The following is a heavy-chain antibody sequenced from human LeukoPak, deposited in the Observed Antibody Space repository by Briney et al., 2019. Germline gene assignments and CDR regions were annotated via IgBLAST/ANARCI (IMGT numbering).Heavy chain of an antibody. J-gene: IGHJ4*02. Sequence: SETLSLTCTVSGGSISCSCYYWSWIRQPPGKGLEWFGFIYYSGSANYNPSLKSRVTISVDTSKNQFSLKLSSVTAADTAVYYCAGDLTGTTGYWGQGSLVTVSS. CDR3: AGDLTGTTGY. CDR1: GGSISCSCYY. V-gene: IGHV4-61*01. D-gene: IGHD1-20*01. CDR2: IYYSGSA.